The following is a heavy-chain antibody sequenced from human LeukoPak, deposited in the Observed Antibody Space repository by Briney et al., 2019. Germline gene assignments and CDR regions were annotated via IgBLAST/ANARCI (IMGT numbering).Heavy chain of an antibody. CDR2: ISSSSSYI. V-gene: IGHV3-21*01. CDR3: ARGGAIAAPFDWFDP. Sequence: GGSLRLSCAASGFTFSSYSMNWVRQAPGKGLEWVSSISSSSSYIYYADSVKGRFTISRDNAKNSLYLQMNSLRAEDTAVYYCARGGAIAAPFDWFDPWGQGTLVTVSS. J-gene: IGHJ5*02. D-gene: IGHD6-13*01. CDR1: GFTFSSYS.